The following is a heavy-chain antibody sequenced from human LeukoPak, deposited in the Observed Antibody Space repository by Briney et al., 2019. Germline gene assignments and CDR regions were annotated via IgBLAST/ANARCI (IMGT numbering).Heavy chain of an antibody. V-gene: IGHV4-59*08. CDR3: ARHFASFDS. CDR2: IYYSGST. CDR1: GGSISNYY. Sequence: PSETLSLTCTVSGGSISNYYWSWIRQPSGRGLEWIGHIYYSGSTNYSPSLKSRVTISVDSSKNQFSLKLTSVTAADTAMYYCARHFASFDSWGQGTLVTVSS. J-gene: IGHJ4*02.